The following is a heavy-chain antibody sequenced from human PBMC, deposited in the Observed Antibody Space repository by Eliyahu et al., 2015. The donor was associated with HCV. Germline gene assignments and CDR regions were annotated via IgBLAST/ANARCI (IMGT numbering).Heavy chain of an antibody. J-gene: IGHJ5*02. V-gene: IGHV1-46*01. CDR1: GYNFGSYY. D-gene: IGHD2-15*01. CDR3: ARALYCTGGSCYGWFDP. CDR2: INPSGGAT. Sequence: QVQLVQSGAEVKKPGASVRVSCKAXGYNFGSYYMHWVRXAPGQGLEWMGMINPSGGATNYAPKFQDRVTMTRDTSTSTVYMELNTLRSEDTAMYYCARALYCTGGSCYGWFDPWGQGTLVTVSS.